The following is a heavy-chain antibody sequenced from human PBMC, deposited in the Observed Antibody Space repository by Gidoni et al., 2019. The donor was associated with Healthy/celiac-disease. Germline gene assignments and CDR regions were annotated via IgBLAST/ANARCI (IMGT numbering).Heavy chain of an antibody. V-gene: IGHV1-18*01. D-gene: IGHD2-15*01. CDR1: GYTLTSYG. Sequence: QVQLVQSGAEVKKPGASVKVPCKASGYTLTSYGISWVRQAPGQGLEWMGWISAYNGKTNNAQKLQGRVTMTTDTSTSTAYMELRSLRSDDAAVYYCARDGAQIGCSGGSCTGKDYWGQGTLVTVSS. CDR2: ISAYNGKT. CDR3: ARDGAQIGCSGGSCTGKDY. J-gene: IGHJ4*02.